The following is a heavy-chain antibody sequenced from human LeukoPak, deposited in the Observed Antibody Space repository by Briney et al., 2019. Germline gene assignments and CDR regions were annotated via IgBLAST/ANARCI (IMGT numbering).Heavy chain of an antibody. V-gene: IGHV4-59*01. J-gene: IGHJ4*02. CDR1: GGSISNYF. CDR3: ARGSWYSSGVWPVFDH. Sequence: PSETLSLTCTVSGGSISNYFWSWIRQPPGKGLEWIGYIYYSRNTNYNPSLKSRVTISVDTSKNQFSLKVTSATAAGTAVYYCARGSWYSSGVWPVFDHWGQGTLIAVSS. D-gene: IGHD6-19*01. CDR2: IYYSRNT.